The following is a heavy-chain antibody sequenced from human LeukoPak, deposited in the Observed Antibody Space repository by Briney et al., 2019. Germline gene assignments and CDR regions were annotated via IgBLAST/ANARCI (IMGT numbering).Heavy chain of an antibody. V-gene: IGHV4-61*02. D-gene: IGHD6-19*01. J-gene: IGHJ4*02. CDR1: GGSISSGSYY. Sequence: SQTLSLTCTVSGGSISSGSYYWSWIRQPAGKGLEWIGRIYTSGSTNYNPSLKSRVTISFDTARNQFSLKLSSVTAADTAVYYCARVHQSGWLAYWGQGTLVTVSS. CDR3: ARVHQSGWLAY. CDR2: IYTSGST.